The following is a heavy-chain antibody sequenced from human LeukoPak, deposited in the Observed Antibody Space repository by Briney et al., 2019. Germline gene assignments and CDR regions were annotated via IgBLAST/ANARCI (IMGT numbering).Heavy chain of an antibody. D-gene: IGHD4-17*01. Sequence: SETLSLTCTVSGGSTSSYYWSWIRQPAGKGLEWIGRIYTRGSTNYNPSLKSRVTMSLDTSKNQFSLKLSSVTAADTAVYYCARDHGDYDFGYWGQGTLVTVSS. CDR2: IYTRGST. CDR3: ARDHGDYDFGY. J-gene: IGHJ4*02. CDR1: GGSTSSYY. V-gene: IGHV4-4*07.